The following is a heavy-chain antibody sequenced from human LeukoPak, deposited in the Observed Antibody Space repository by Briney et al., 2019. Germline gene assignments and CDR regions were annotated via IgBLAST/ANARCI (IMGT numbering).Heavy chain of an antibody. V-gene: IGHV1-2*02. CDR3: ARPFYCSGGSCYGWFDP. D-gene: IGHD2-15*01. J-gene: IGHJ5*02. Sequence: ASVTVSCKASGYTFTGYYMHWVRQAPGQGLEWMGWINPNSGGTNYAQKFQGRVTMTRDTSISTAYMELSRLRSDDTAVYYCARPFYCSGGSCYGWFDPWGQGTLVTVSS. CDR2: INPNSGGT. CDR1: GYTFTGYY.